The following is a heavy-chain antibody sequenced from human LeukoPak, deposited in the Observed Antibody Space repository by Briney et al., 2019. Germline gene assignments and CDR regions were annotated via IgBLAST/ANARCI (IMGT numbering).Heavy chain of an antibody. CDR3: ASLSYDFWSGYKSMPNWFDP. Sequence: GESLKISCKGSGYSFTSDWIGWVRQMPRKGLEWRGISDPGDSDTRYSPSFQGEVTISADKSISTASLQWSTLKASDTAMYYCASLSYDFWSGYKSMPNWFDPWGQGTLVTVSS. CDR1: GYSFTSDW. V-gene: IGHV5-51*01. J-gene: IGHJ5*02. D-gene: IGHD3-3*01. CDR2: SDPGDSDT.